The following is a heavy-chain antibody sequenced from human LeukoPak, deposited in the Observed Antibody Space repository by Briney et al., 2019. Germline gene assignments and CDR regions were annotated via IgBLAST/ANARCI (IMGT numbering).Heavy chain of an antibody. J-gene: IGHJ1*01. V-gene: IGHV3-30*02. CDR2: IRYDGSNK. D-gene: IGHD6-13*01. CDR1: GFTVSSNY. CDR3: ARDPPLITAAGSRYFQH. Sequence: GGSLRLSCAASGFTVSSNYMSWVRQAPGKGLEWVAFIRYDGSNKYYADSVKGRFTISRDNAKNSLYLQMNSLRAEDTAVYCCARDPPLITAAGSRYFQHWGQGTLVIVSS.